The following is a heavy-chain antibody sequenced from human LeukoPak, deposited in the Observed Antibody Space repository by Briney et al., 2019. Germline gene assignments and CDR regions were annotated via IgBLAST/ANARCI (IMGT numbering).Heavy chain of an antibody. J-gene: IGHJ4*02. CDR2: IRYDAINK. D-gene: IGHD3-10*01. CDR1: GFTFSTYG. V-gene: IGHV3-30*02. Sequence: PGGSLRLSCAASGFTFSTYGMHWVRQAPGKGLEWVAFIRYDAINKYYADSVKGRFTISRDNSRNTLYLQMNSLRAEDTAGYYCARDRGYGSGSYYFDYWGQGTLVTVSS. CDR3: ARDRGYGSGSYYFDY.